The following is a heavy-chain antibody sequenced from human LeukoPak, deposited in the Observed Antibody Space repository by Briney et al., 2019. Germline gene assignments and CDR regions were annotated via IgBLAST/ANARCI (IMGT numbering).Heavy chain of an antibody. CDR1: GFTVSSNF. Sequence: GGSLRLSCAASGFTVSSNFMTWVRQAPGKGLEWVGRIKSKTDGGTAGSAAPVKGRFTISRDDSKNTLYLEMNNLRTDDTGVYYCTRARSYYGMDVWGQGTTVTVSS. J-gene: IGHJ6*02. V-gene: IGHV3-15*01. CDR2: IKSKTDGGTA. CDR3: TRARSYYGMDV.